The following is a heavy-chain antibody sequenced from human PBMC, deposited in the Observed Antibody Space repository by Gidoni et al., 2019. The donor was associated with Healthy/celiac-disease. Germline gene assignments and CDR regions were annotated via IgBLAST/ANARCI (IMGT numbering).Heavy chain of an antibody. Sequence: QVQLVQSGAEVKKPGSSLQVSCTASGGTFSSYAISWVRQAPGQGLEGMGGIIPRFGTANYAQKFQGRVTITADESKSTADMELSSLRSEDTAVHYGARVEGYSSGLFDPWGQGTLVTVSS. D-gene: IGHD6-19*01. CDR1: GGTFSSYA. CDR3: ARVEGYSSGLFDP. V-gene: IGHV1-69*01. J-gene: IGHJ5*02. CDR2: IIPRFGTA.